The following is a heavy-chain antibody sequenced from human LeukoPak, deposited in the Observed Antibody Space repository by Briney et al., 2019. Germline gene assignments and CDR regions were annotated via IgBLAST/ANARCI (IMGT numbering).Heavy chain of an antibody. CDR1: GGSFSGYY. V-gene: IGHV4-34*01. CDR3: ASLSPGSGYFDY. CDR2: IYHSGST. J-gene: IGHJ4*02. Sequence: SETLSLTCAVYGGSFSGYYWSWIRQPPGKGLEWIGEIYHSGSTNYNPSLKSRVTISVDKSKNQFSLKLSSVTAADTAVYYCASLSPGSGYFDYWGQGTLVTVSS. D-gene: IGHD3-3*01.